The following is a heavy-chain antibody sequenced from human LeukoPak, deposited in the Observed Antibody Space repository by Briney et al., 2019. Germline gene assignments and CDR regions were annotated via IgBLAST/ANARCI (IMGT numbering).Heavy chain of an antibody. V-gene: IGHV4-4*07. Sequence: PSETLSLTCTVSGGSISSYYWTWIRQPAGKGLEWIGRFYNSGTTNYNPSLKSRVTMSVDTSKKQFSLRLSSVTAADTAVYYCARGTGTLDYWGQGTLVTVSS. J-gene: IGHJ4*02. CDR2: FYNSGTT. CDR1: GGSISSYY. CDR3: ARGTGTLDY. D-gene: IGHD1-1*01.